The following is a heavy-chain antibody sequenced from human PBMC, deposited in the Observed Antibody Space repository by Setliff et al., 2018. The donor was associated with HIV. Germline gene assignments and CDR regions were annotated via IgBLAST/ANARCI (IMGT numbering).Heavy chain of an antibody. Sequence: PSETLSLTCRRRVSGVSAGSGSFYWSWIRQPAGRGLEWIGRVYVTGSSAYNPSLKSRVSMSVLGSRNQISLKLTSVTAADTAVYYCASRRMRGNSHGYFDYWGQVILVTVSS. CDR2: VYVTGSS. CDR1: GVSAGSGSFY. J-gene: IGHJ4*02. CDR3: ASRRMRGNSHGYFDY. D-gene: IGHD5-18*01. V-gene: IGHV4-61*02.